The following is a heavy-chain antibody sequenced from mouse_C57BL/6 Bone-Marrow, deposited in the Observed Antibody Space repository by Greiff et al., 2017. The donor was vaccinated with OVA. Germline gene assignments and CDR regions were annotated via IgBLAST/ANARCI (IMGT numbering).Heavy chain of an antibody. CDR1: GFTFSNYW. CDR2: IRLKSDNYAT. J-gene: IGHJ3*01. Sequence: DVKLVESGGGLVQPGGSMKLSCVASGFTFSNYWMNWVRQSPEKGLEWVAQIRLKSDNYATHYAESVKGRFTISRDDSKSSVYLQMNNLRAEDTGIYYCTGSNPFAYWGQGTLVTVSA. D-gene: IGHD2-5*01. CDR3: TGSNPFAY. V-gene: IGHV6-3*01.